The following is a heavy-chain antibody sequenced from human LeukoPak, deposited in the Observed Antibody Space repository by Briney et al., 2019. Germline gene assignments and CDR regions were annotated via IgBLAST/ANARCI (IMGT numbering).Heavy chain of an antibody. V-gene: IGHV1-18*01. CDR1: GYTFTSYG. CDR2: ISAYNGNT. CDR3: ARVVPAAMSLIPRFDY. J-gene: IGHJ4*02. D-gene: IGHD2-2*01. Sequence: GASVKVSCKASGYTFTSYGISWVRQAPGQGLEWMGWISAYNGNTNYAQKLQGRVTMTTDTSTSTAYMELRSPRSDDTAVYYCARVVPAAMSLIPRFDYWGQGTLVTVSS.